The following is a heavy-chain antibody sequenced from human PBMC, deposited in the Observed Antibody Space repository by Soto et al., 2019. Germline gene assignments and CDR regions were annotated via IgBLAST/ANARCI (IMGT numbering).Heavy chain of an antibody. CDR3: AREGRNPYYDILTGYYRGAFDI. D-gene: IGHD3-9*01. CDR2: INPNSGGT. V-gene: IGHV1-2*04. Sequence: GASVKVSCKASGYTFTGYYMHWVRQAPGQGLEWMGWINPNSGGTNYAQKFQGWVTMTRDTSISTAYMELSRLRSDDTAVYYCAREGRNPYYDILTGYYRGAFDIWGQGTMVTV. CDR1: GYTFTGYY. J-gene: IGHJ3*02.